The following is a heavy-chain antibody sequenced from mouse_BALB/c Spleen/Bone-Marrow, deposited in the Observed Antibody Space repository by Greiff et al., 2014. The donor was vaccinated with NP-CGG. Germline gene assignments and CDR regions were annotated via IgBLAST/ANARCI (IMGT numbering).Heavy chain of an antibody. Sequence: VQLKESGADLVKPGASVKLSCTTSGFNIKDTFMHWVKQRPKQGLEWIGRIDPASGNTKYDPKSQGKATITADTSSNKVSLQLSGLTSEDTAVYYCAHDAPFTYWGQGTLVTVSA. CDR2: IDPASGNT. CDR1: GFNIKDTF. V-gene: IGHV14-3*02. J-gene: IGHJ3*01. CDR3: AHDAPFTY. D-gene: IGHD2-3*01.